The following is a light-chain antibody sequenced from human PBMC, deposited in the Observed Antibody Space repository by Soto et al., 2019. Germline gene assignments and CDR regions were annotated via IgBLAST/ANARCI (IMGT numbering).Light chain of an antibody. J-gene: IGKJ4*01. CDR2: GAS. CDR1: QSVSSSY. CDR3: QQYGSSPLT. Sequence: EIVLTQSPGTLSLSPGERATLSCRASQSVSSSYLAWYQQKPGQAPRLLIYGASSRATGIPDRFSGSGSGTDVTLTISRLEPEDLAVYYWQQYGSSPLTFGGGTKVEIK. V-gene: IGKV3-20*01.